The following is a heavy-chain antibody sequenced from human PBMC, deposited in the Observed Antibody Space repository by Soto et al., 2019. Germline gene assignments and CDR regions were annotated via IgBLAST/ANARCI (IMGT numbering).Heavy chain of an antibody. CDR3: ARFSSWNLPPGFDP. CDR1: GGSFVIYY. Sequence: SETLSLTCTVSGGSFVIYYGSWIRQPPGKGLEWIGYIYFSGSTNYNPSLKSRVTISVDTSKNQFSLKLSSVTAADTAVYYCARFSSWNLPPGFDPGAQAPLVTVSS. J-gene: IGHJ5*02. CDR2: IYFSGST. V-gene: IGHV4-59*01. D-gene: IGHD6-13*01.